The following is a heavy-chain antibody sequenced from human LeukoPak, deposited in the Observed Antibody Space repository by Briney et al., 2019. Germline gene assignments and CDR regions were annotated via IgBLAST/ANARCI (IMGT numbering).Heavy chain of an antibody. Sequence: ASVKVSCKASRYTFTGYYMHWVRQAPGQGLEWMGWINPNSGGTNSAQKFQGRVTMTRDTSISTAYMELSRLRSDDTAMYYCARGDTMVRGVIKRWFDPWGQGTLVTVSS. CDR1: RYTFTGYY. D-gene: IGHD3-10*01. V-gene: IGHV1-2*02. CDR2: INPNSGGT. J-gene: IGHJ5*02. CDR3: ARGDTMVRGVIKRWFDP.